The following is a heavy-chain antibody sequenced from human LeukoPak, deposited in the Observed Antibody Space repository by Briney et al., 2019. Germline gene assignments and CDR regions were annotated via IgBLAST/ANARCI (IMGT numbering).Heavy chain of an antibody. J-gene: IGHJ4*02. D-gene: IGHD5-12*01. Sequence: GGSLRLSCEASGFTFSGYEMNWVRQAPGKGLEWVSYISGSGSTIYYADSVKGRFTISRDNAKNSLYLQMNSLRAEDTAVYYCARDYSGYDWIDCWGQGTLVTVSS. V-gene: IGHV3-48*03. CDR1: GFTFSGYE. CDR3: ARDYSGYDWIDC. CDR2: ISGSGSTI.